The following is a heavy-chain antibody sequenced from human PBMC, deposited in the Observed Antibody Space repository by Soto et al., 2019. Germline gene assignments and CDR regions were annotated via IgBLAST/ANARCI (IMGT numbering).Heavy chain of an antibody. D-gene: IGHD6-19*01. J-gene: IGHJ5*02. CDR1: GYTFTSYG. V-gene: IGHV1-18*04. CDR3: ARDLYSSGWYGWFDP. Sequence: ASVKVSCKASGYTFTSYGISWVRQAPGQGLEWMGWISAYNGNTNYAQKLQGRVTMTTDTSTSTAYMELRGLRSDDTAVYYCARDLYSSGWYGWFDPWGQGTLVTVSS. CDR2: ISAYNGNT.